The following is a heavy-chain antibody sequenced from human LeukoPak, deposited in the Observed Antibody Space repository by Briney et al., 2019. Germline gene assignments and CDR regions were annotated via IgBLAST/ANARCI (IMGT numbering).Heavy chain of an antibody. J-gene: IGHJ4*02. D-gene: IGHD6-6*01. Sequence: ASVKVPGTASGYTFTGYYMHWVRPAPGQGLEWMGIINPSGGSTSYAQKFQGRVTMTRDTSTSTVYMELSSLRSEDTAVYYCARATDRIPARSFFDYWGQGTLVTVSS. CDR1: GYTFTGYY. V-gene: IGHV1-46*01. CDR2: INPSGGST. CDR3: ARATDRIPARSFFDY.